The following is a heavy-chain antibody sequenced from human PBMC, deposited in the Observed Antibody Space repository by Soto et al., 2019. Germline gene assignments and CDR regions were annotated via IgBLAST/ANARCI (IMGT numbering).Heavy chain of an antibody. Sequence: QVQLVESGGGVVQPGRSLRLSCAASGFTFSSYGMHWVRQAPGKGLEWVAVIWYDGSNKYYADSVKGRFTISRDNSKNTLYLQMNSLRAEDTAVYYCARDLRLSKKPQSVADYWGQGTLVTVSS. V-gene: IGHV3-33*01. CDR3: ARDLRLSKKPQSVADY. J-gene: IGHJ4*02. CDR2: IWYDGSNK. CDR1: GFTFSSYG. D-gene: IGHD4-17*01.